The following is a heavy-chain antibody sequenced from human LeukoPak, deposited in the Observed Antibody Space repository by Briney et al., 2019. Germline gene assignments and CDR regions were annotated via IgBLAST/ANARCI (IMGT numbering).Heavy chain of an antibody. CDR3: AREGVYDSSGYNDAFDI. V-gene: IGHV3-53*01. J-gene: IGHJ3*02. CDR1: GFTFSSYW. D-gene: IGHD3-22*01. CDR2: IKSASDT. Sequence: GGSLRLSCAVSGFTFSSYWLHWVRQAPGKGLEWVSVIKSASDTRYADSVKGRFTISRDNSKNTLYLQMNSLRAEDTAVYYCAREGVYDSSGYNDAFDIWGQGTMVTVSS.